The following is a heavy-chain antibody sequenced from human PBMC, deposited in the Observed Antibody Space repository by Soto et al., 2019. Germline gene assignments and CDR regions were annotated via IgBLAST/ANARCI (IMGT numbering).Heavy chain of an antibody. Sequence: WGSLLVSCVSSVFTFSIYGMHWVRQAPGKGLERVAVISYDGSNKYYADSVKGRFTISRDNSKNTLYLQMNSLRAEDTAVYYCAKDLSSSGYLGDYYYYGMDVWGQGTTVTVSS. V-gene: IGHV3-30*18. CDR3: AKDLSSSGYLGDYYYYGMDV. D-gene: IGHD3-22*01. CDR1: VFTFSIYG. CDR2: ISYDGSNK. J-gene: IGHJ6*02.